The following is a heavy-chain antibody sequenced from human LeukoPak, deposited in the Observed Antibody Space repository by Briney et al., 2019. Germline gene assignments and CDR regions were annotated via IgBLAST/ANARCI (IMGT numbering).Heavy chain of an antibody. J-gene: IGHJ3*01. CDR2: ISGSGSNT. CDR3: AKWGGIVVVIHPKTAFDF. Sequence: GGSLRLSCAASGFTFSSYAMSWVRQAPGKGLEWVSAISGSGSNTYYADSVKGRFTISRDNSKNTLYLQMTSLRADDTAVYCAKWGGIVVVIHPKTAFDFWGQGTMVTVSS. CDR1: GFTFSSYA. D-gene: IGHD3-22*01. V-gene: IGHV3-23*01.